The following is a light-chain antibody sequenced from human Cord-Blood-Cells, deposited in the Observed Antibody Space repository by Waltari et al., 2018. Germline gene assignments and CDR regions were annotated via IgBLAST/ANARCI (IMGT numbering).Light chain of an antibody. V-gene: IGLV2-14*01. CDR2: DVS. CDR1: SSDVGGYNY. J-gene: IGLJ3*02. Sequence: QSALTQPASVSGSPGQSITISCPGTSSDVGGYNYVSWYQQHPGKAPKLMIYDVSNRPSGVSNRFSGSKSGNTASLTISGLQAEDEADYYCSSYTSSSRWVFGGGTKLTVL. CDR3: SSYTSSSRWV.